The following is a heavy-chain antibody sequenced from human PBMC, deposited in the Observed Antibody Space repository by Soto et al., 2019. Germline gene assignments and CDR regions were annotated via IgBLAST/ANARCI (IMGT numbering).Heavy chain of an antibody. CDR1: GFALSDYY. J-gene: IGHJ4*02. V-gene: IGHV3-11*04. D-gene: IGHD3-3*01. CDR3: ARDLSPNDFWSLRPLYYFDY. Sequence: PGGSLRLSCAASGFALSDYYMSWIRQAPGEGLEWITYISKSGSTTYYVDSVKGRFTISRDNAKNSLYLQMNSLRAEDTAVYYCARDLSPNDFWSLRPLYYFDYWGQGTLVTVSS. CDR2: ISKSGSTT.